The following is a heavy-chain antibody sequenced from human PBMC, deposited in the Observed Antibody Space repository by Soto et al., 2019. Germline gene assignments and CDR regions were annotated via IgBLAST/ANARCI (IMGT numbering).Heavy chain of an antibody. J-gene: IGHJ4*02. D-gene: IGHD6-19*01. V-gene: IGHV3-33*01. CDR3: ARDRSSVDY. CDR2: IWYDGSNK. CDR1: GFTFSSYG. Sequence: QVQLVESGGGVVQPGRSLRLSCAASGFTFSSYGMHWVRQAPGKGLEWVAVIWYDGSNKYYADSVKGRFTISRDNSKNSLYLQMNSLRAEDTAVYYCARDRSSVDYWGQGTLVTVSS.